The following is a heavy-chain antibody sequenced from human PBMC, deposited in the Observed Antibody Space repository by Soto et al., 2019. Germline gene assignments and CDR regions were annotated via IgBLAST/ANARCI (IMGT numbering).Heavy chain of an antibody. D-gene: IGHD2-8*01. Sequence: SETLSLTCTVSGGSISSSSYYWGWIRQPPGKGLEWIGSIYYSGSTYYNPSLKSRVTISVDTSKNQFSLKLSSVTAADTAVYYCARRRMVYATPNLPYYYGMDVWGQGTTVTVSS. V-gene: IGHV4-39*01. CDR3: ARRRMVYATPNLPYYYGMDV. CDR2: IYYSGST. J-gene: IGHJ6*02. CDR1: GGSISSSSYY.